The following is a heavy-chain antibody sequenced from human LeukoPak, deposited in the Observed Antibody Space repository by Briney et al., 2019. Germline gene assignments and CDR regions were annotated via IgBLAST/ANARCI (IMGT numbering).Heavy chain of an antibody. V-gene: IGHV3-21*01. D-gene: IGHD6-13*01. Sequence: SGGSLRLSCAASGFTFSSYGMHWVRQAPGKGLEWVSSISSSSSYIYYADSVKGRFATSRDNAKNSLYLQMNSLRAEDTAVYYCASSVHSSSADYYMDVWGKGTTVTISS. CDR2: ISSSSSYI. CDR1: GFTFSSYG. J-gene: IGHJ6*03. CDR3: ASSVHSSSADYYMDV.